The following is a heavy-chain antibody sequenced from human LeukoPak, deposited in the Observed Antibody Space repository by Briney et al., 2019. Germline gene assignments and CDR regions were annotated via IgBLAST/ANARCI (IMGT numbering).Heavy chain of an antibody. J-gene: IGHJ4*02. V-gene: IGHV3-7*01. CDR3: ARVDFWSGGNY. Sequence: GGSLRLSCAASGFTFSNYWISWVRQAPGKGLEWVANIKKDGSELYYVDSVKGRFTISRDNPKNSLYLQMNSLRAEDTALYFCARVDFWSGGNYWGQAALVTVSS. CDR2: IKKDGSEL. D-gene: IGHD3-3*01. CDR1: GFTFSNYW.